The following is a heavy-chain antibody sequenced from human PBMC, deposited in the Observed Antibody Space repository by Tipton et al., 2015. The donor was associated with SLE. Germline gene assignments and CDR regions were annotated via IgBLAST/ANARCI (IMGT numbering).Heavy chain of an antibody. CDR3: ARHLDYYYMDV. CDR1: GGSISSSSYY. Sequence: TLSLTCTVSGGSISSSSYYWGWIRQPPGKGLEWIGSIYYSGCTYYNPSLKSRVTISVDTSKNQFSLKLSSVTAADTAVYYCARHLDYYYMDVWGKGTTVTVSS. V-gene: IGHV4-39*01. J-gene: IGHJ6*03. CDR2: IYYSGCT.